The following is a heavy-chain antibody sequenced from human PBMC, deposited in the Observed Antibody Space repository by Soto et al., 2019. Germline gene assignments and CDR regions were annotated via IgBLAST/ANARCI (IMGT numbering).Heavy chain of an antibody. CDR2: VNPNSGET. CDR3: SVTGGP. CDR1: GHSFNKYD. J-gene: IGHJ5*02. D-gene: IGHD2-8*02. V-gene: IGHV1-8*01. Sequence: ASVKVSCKASGHSFNKYDINWVRQAPGQGLEWMGWVNPNSGETGFAQKFQGRITMTRNTSINTVYMELRSLRSDDTAVYYCSVTGGPWGQGTMVTVYS.